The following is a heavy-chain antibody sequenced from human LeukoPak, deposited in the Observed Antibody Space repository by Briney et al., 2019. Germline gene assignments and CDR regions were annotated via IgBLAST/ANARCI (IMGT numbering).Heavy chain of an antibody. CDR3: AKSLSFYNFDY. CDR1: GFTFSNYA. Sequence: GGSLRLSCAASGFTFSNYAMTWVRQAPGKGLEWVSLISGSGGSTFYADSVKGRFTISRDNSKNTLYLQMNSLRVEDTAVYYCAKSLSFYNFDYWGQETLVTVSS. J-gene: IGHJ4*02. D-gene: IGHD3-16*02. V-gene: IGHV3-23*01. CDR2: ISGSGGST.